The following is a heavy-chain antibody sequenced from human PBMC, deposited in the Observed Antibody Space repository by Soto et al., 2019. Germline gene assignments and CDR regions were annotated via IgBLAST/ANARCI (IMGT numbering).Heavy chain of an antibody. J-gene: IGHJ3*01. Sequence: SEALCVRWSVSGGSMSRCYYYGSCIRQHPGKGLEWVGYIYHTGSTYYNPSLKIRLTLSVDTSSNQFSLRLSSVPAADTAVDYCATGGYCSETSRPPPIHSHYAITARGQGPTVT. CDR3: ATGGYCSETSRPPPIHSHYAITA. V-gene: IGHV4-31*02. CDR1: GGSMSRCYYY. CDR2: IYHTGST. D-gene: IGHD2-15*01.